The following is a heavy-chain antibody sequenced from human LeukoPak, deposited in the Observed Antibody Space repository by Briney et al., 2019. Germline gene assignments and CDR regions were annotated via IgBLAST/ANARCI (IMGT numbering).Heavy chain of an antibody. CDR3: ARAVSIAVAGTRY. CDR2: ISYDGSNK. D-gene: IGHD6-19*01. CDR1: GFTFSSYA. J-gene: IGHJ4*02. V-gene: IGHV3-30-3*01. Sequence: PEGSLRLSCAASGFTFSSYAMHWVRQAPGKGLEWVAVISYDGSNKYYADSVKGRFTISRDNSKNTLYLQMNSLRAEDTAVYYCARAVSIAVAGTRYWGQGTLVTVSS.